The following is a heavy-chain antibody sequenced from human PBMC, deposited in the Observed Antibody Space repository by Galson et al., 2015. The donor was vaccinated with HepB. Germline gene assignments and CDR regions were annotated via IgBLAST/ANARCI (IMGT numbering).Heavy chain of an antibody. CDR1: GFTFSSYA. V-gene: IGHV3-30-3*01. D-gene: IGHD3-10*01. CDR2: ISYDGSNK. CDR3: ARDGVFGGRVWFGELNPGYYFDY. J-gene: IGHJ4*02. Sequence: SLRLSCAASGFTFSSYAMHWVRQAPGKGLEWVAVISYDGSNKYYADSVKGRFTISRDNSKNTLYLQMNSLRAEDTAVYYCARDGVFGGRVWFGELNPGYYFDYWGQGTLVTVSS.